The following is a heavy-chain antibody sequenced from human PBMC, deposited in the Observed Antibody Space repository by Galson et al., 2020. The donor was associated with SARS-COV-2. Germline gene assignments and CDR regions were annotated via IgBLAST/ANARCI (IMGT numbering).Heavy chain of an antibody. V-gene: IGHV3-23*01. D-gene: IGHD6-19*01. J-gene: IGHJ4*02. CDR2: ISGSGGST. Sequence: GGSLRLSCAASGFTFSSYAMSWVRQAPGKGLEWVSAISGSGGSTYYADSVKGRFTISRDNSKNTLYLQMNNLRAEDTAIYYCAKSAKGWLAKSTDYWGQGTLVTVSS. CDR1: GFTFSSYA. CDR3: AKSAKGWLAKSTDY.